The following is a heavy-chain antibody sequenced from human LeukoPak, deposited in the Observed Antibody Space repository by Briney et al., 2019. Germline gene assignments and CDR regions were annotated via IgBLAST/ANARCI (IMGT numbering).Heavy chain of an antibody. CDR1: GFTLSNYG. V-gene: IGHV3-30*18. CDR2: IWSGGTDK. CDR3: GKRLTSWELEY. D-gene: IGHD1-26*01. J-gene: IGHJ4*02. Sequence: PGRSLRLSCAASGFTLSNYGMHWVRQAPGKGLEWVAVIWSGGTDKYYADSVKGRFTVSRDNSKNTLYLQMNSLRAEDTAVYYCGKRLTSWELEYWGQGTLVTVSS.